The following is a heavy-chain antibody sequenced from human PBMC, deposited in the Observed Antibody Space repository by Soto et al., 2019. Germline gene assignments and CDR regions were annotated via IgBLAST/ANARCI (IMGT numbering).Heavy chain of an antibody. CDR2: IIPILGIA. J-gene: IGHJ3*02. D-gene: IGHD6-19*01. CDR1: GGTFSSYT. Sequence: SVKVSCKASGGTFSSYTISWVRQAPGQGLEWMGRIIPILGIANYAQKYQGRVTITADKSTSTAYMELSSLRSEDTAVYYCARITSAVAGPNAFDIWGQGTMVTVSS. V-gene: IGHV1-69*02. CDR3: ARITSAVAGPNAFDI.